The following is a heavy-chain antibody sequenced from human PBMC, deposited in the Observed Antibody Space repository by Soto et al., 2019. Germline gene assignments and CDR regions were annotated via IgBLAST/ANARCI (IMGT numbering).Heavy chain of an antibody. Sequence: QVQLQESGPGLVKASQTLSLTCTVSGGSITSSGYYWSWIRQPPGEGLEWIGFTSNSGSTSYNPSLKSRVTISVDTSSNQFSLNLKSVTAADTAVYYCARGGGSTKVDYWGQGTLVTVSP. J-gene: IGHJ4*02. CDR1: GGSITSSGYY. D-gene: IGHD2-2*01. V-gene: IGHV4-31*03. CDR2: TSNSGST. CDR3: ARGGGSTKVDY.